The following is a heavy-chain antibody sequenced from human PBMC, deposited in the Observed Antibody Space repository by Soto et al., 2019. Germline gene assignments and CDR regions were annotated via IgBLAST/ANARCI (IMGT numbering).Heavy chain of an antibody. CDR2: IKQDGSEQ. D-gene: IGHD2-21*01. V-gene: IGHV3-7*04. Sequence: EVQLVESGGGLVQPGGSLRLSCAASGFTLSHYWMSWVRQAPGKGLEWVANIKQDGSEQYYVDSVKGRFTISRDNAKNSLYLQMNSLRAEDTAVYYCARDAYDSWGQGTLVTVSS. J-gene: IGHJ4*02. CDR3: ARDAYDS. CDR1: GFTLSHYW.